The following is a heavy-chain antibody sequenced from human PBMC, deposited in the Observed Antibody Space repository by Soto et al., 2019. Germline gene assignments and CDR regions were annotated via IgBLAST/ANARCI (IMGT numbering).Heavy chain of an antibody. Sequence: GGSLSLSCAASGFTFSSYAMSWVRQAPGKGLEWVSAISGSGGSTYYADSVKGRFTISRDNSKNTLYLQMNSLRAEDTAVYYCATGDVGVAAWDFDYWGQGTLVTVSS. CDR1: GFTFSSYA. V-gene: IGHV3-23*01. CDR3: ATGDVGVAAWDFDY. D-gene: IGHD2-15*01. J-gene: IGHJ4*02. CDR2: ISGSGGST.